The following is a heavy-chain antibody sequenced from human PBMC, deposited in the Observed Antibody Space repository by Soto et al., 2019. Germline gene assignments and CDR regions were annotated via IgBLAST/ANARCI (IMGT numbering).Heavy chain of an antibody. Sequence: QGQLVQSGAEVKKPGASMKVSCKGYGYTFTSYDINWVRQATGQGLEWMGWMNPNSGNTGYAQKFQGRVTMTRNTSISTAYMELSSLISEDTAVYYCARERTVAGNDYWGQGTLVTVSS. CDR2: MNPNSGNT. V-gene: IGHV1-8*01. J-gene: IGHJ4*02. D-gene: IGHD6-19*01. CDR3: ARERTVAGNDY. CDR1: GYTFTSYD.